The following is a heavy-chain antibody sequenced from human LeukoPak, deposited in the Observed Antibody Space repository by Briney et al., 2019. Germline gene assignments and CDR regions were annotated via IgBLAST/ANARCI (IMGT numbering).Heavy chain of an antibody. CDR1: GGSISSYY. D-gene: IGHD3-22*01. CDR2: IYYSGST. Sequence: SETLSLTCTLSGGSISSYYWSWIRQPPGKGLKWIGSIYYSGSTYYNPSLKSRVTISVDTSKNQFSLKLSSVTAADTAVYYCASPGHYYDSSGYYSWGQGTLVTVSS. J-gene: IGHJ4*02. CDR3: ASPGHYYDSSGYYS. V-gene: IGHV4-59*05.